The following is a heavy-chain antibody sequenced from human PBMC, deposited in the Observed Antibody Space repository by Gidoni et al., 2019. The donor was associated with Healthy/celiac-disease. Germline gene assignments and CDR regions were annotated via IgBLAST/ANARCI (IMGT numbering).Heavy chain of an antibody. CDR1: GFTFSSYS. CDR3: ARDPPGHPHYCSGGSCYMGWFDP. D-gene: IGHD2-15*01. V-gene: IGHV3-21*01. Sequence: EVQLVESGGGLVKPGGSLRLSCAASGFTFSSYSMNWVRQAPGKGLEWVSSISSSSSYIYYADSVKGRFTISRDNAKNSLYLQMNSLRAEDTAVYYCARDPPGHPHYCSGGSCYMGWFDPWGQGTLVTVSS. CDR2: ISSSSSYI. J-gene: IGHJ5*02.